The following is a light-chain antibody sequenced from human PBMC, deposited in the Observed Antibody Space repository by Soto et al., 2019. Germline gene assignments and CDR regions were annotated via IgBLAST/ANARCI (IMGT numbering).Light chain of an antibody. Sequence: DIVMTQSPLSLPVTPGEPVSISCRSSQGLLHSNGYNYLGWYLQKPGQSPQLLIYLGSNRASGVPDRFSGSGSGTDFTLNISRVEAEDVGVYFCMQALQTPLTFGGGTKVEIK. CDR2: LGS. CDR3: MQALQTPLT. J-gene: IGKJ4*01. CDR1: QGLLHSNGYNY. V-gene: IGKV2-28*01.